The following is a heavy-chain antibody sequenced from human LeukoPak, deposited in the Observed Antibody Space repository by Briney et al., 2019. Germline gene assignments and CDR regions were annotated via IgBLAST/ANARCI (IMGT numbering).Heavy chain of an antibody. CDR2: ISWNSDII. CDR3: VKSGGYYYMDA. D-gene: IGHD2-15*01. V-gene: IGHV3-9*01. CDR1: GFIFDDYA. Sequence: GRSLRLSCAASGFIFDDYAMHWVRQPPGKGLEWVSTISWNSDIILYADPVKGRFTISRDNDRNSLYLEMNSLRPEDTALYYCVKSGGYYYMDAWGKGTTVVVSS. J-gene: IGHJ6*03.